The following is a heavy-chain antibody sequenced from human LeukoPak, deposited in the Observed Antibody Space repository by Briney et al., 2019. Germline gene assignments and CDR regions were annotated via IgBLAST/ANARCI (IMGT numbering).Heavy chain of an antibody. CDR3: GRVRDGYIDY. Sequence: GASVKVSCTTSGYTFTDYYVHWVRQAPGQGLEWVGWVNPGTRGTVYAQRFQGRVTMTRDTSISTAYMELIALTSDDTAVYYCGRVRDGYIDYWGQGTLVTVSS. CDR1: GYTFTDYY. V-gene: IGHV1-2*02. J-gene: IGHJ4*02. D-gene: IGHD5-24*01. CDR2: VNPGTRGT.